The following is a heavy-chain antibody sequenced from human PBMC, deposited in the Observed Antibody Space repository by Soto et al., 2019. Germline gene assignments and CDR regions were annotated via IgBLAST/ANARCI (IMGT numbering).Heavy chain of an antibody. Sequence: GGSLRLSCAASGFTFSSYSMNWVRQAPGKGLEWVSSISSSSSYIYYADSVKGRFTISRDNAKNSLYLQMNSLRAEDTAVYYCARDGYCSGGSCYSVYWGQGTLVTVSS. CDR1: GFTFSSYS. CDR2: ISSSSSYI. CDR3: ARDGYCSGGSCYSVY. D-gene: IGHD2-15*01. V-gene: IGHV3-21*01. J-gene: IGHJ4*02.